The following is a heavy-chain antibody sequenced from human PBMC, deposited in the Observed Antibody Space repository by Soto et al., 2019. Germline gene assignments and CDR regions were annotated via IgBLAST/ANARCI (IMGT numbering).Heavy chain of an antibody. J-gene: IGHJ5*02. V-gene: IGHV3-30-3*01. CDR2: ISYDGSNK. D-gene: IGHD2-2*01. CDR3: ARAGGIVVVPAAWFDP. CDR1: GFTFSSYA. Sequence: RGSLRLSCAASGFTFSSYALHWVRQAPGKGLEWVAVISYDGSNKYYADSVKGRFTISRDNSKNTLYLQMNSVRAEDTAVYYCARAGGIVVVPAAWFDPWGQGTLVTVSS.